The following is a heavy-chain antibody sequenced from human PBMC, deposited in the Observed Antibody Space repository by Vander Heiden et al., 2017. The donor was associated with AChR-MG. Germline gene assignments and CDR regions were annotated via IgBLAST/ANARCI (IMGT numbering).Heavy chain of an antibody. D-gene: IGHD3-10*01. CDR1: GYTFTSYD. Sequence: QVQLVQSGAEVKKPGASVKVSCKASGYTFTSYDINWVRQATGQGFEGREWMTPNSGNPGYARKFQGRVTMPRNPSISTAYMGLSGLRSEDTAVYYCARGGRGYYGSGSFDPWGQGTLVTVSS. CDR3: ARGGRGYYGSGSFDP. V-gene: IGHV1-8*01. J-gene: IGHJ5*02. CDR2: MTPNSGNP.